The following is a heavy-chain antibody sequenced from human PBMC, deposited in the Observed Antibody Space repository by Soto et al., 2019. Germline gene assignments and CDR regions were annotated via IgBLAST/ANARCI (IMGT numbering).Heavy chain of an antibody. Sequence: EVQLLESGGDLVRPGGSLRLSCAASGFTFNSYALSWVRQAPGKGLEWVSTISGGDTYYADFVKGRFTISRDISKNTLYLQMDGLRAEDTAIYYCTKDRETAWFPDFWGQGVLVTVSS. CDR1: GFTFNSYA. J-gene: IGHJ4*02. CDR2: ISGGDT. D-gene: IGHD3-10*01. CDR3: TKDRETAWFPDF. V-gene: IGHV3-23*01.